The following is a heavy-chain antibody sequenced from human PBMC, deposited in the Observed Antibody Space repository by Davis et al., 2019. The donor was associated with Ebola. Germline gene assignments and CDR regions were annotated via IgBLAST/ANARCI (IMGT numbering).Heavy chain of an antibody. V-gene: IGHV4-34*01. CDR2: INHSGST. D-gene: IGHD3-10*01. Sequence: SQTLSLTCAVYGGSFSGYYWSWIRQPPGKGLEWIGEINHSGSTNYNPSLKSRVTISVDTSKNQFSLKLSSVTAADTAVYYCARGLYYYGSGSYYYYYYYGMDVWGQGTTVTVSS. J-gene: IGHJ6*02. CDR1: GGSFSGYY. CDR3: ARGLYYYGSGSYYYYYYYGMDV.